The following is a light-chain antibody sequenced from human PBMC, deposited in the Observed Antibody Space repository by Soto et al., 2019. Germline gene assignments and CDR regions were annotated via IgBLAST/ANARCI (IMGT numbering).Light chain of an antibody. CDR3: QHYNSYSEA. CDR1: QTISSW. CDR2: KAS. J-gene: IGKJ1*01. Sequence: DIQMTQSPSTLSVSLADRFTITCRASQTISSWLAWYQQKPGKAPKLLIYKASTLKSGVPSRFSGSGSGTEFTLTISSLQPDDFATYYCQHYNSYSEAFGQGTKVDNK. V-gene: IGKV1-5*03.